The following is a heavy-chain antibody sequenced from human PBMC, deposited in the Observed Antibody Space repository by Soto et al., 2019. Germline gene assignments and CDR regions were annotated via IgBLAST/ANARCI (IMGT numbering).Heavy chain of an antibody. J-gene: IGHJ6*02. V-gene: IGHV4-34*01. CDR3: AGAAGRRSYYGLDV. D-gene: IGHD6-13*01. Sequence: SETLSLTCAFYGASSSNYYWSWIRQSPGKGLEWIGEINQSGITNYNPSLKSRVTISIDTSKSQFSLRLSSVTAADSTVYYCAGAAGRRSYYGLDVWGQGTTVTVSS. CDR1: GASSSNYY. CDR2: INQSGIT.